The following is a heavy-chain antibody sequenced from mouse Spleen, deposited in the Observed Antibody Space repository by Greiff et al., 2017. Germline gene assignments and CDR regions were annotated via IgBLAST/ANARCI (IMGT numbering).Heavy chain of an antibody. J-gene: IGHJ2*01. CDR1: GYTFTDYE. Sequence: VKVVESGAELVRPGASVTLSCKASGYTFTDYEMHWVKQTPVHGLEWIGAIDPETGGTAYNQKFKGKATLTVDQSSSTAYMQLNSLTSEDSAVYYCARYYFDYWGQGTTLTVSS. CDR2: IDPETGGT. CDR3: ARYYFDY. V-gene: IGHV1-15*01.